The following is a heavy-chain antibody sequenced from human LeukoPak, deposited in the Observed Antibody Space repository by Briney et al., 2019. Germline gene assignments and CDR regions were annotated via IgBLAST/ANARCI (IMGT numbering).Heavy chain of an antibody. Sequence: KPSETLSLTCTVSGGSISSYYWSWIRQPPGKGLEWIGYIYYSGSTNYNPSLKSRVTISVDTSKNQFSLKLTSVTAADTAVYYCANAASYSVDYWGQGTLVTVSS. D-gene: IGHD1-26*01. CDR3: ANAASYSVDY. J-gene: IGHJ4*02. CDR2: IYYSGST. V-gene: IGHV4-59*08. CDR1: GGSISSYY.